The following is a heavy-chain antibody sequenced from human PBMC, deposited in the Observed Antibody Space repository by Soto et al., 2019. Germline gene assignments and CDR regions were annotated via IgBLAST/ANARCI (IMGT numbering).Heavy chain of an antibody. D-gene: IGHD3-10*01. CDR2: IWYDGSNK. Sequence: PVGSLRLSCAASGFTFSSYGMHWVRQAPGKGLEWVAVIWYDGSNKYYADSVKGRFTISRDNSKNTLYLQMNSLRAEDTAVHYCARCSQDSGSYPNYYYYGMDVWGQGTTVTVSS. J-gene: IGHJ6*02. V-gene: IGHV3-33*01. CDR1: GFTFSSYG. CDR3: ARCSQDSGSYPNYYYYGMDV.